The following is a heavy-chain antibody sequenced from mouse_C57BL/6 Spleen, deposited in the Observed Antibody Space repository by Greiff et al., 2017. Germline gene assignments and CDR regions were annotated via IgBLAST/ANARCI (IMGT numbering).Heavy chain of an antibody. CDR1: GFTFSDFY. J-gene: IGHJ4*01. CDR3: ARDGLGAMDY. D-gene: IGHD3-3*01. Sequence: EVKVVESGGGLVQSGRSLRLSCATSGFTFSDFYMEWVRQAPGKGLEWIAASRNKANDYTTEYSASVKGRFIVSRDTSQSILYLQMNALRAEDTAIYYCARDGLGAMDYWGQGTSVTVSS. V-gene: IGHV7-1*01. CDR2: SRNKANDYTT.